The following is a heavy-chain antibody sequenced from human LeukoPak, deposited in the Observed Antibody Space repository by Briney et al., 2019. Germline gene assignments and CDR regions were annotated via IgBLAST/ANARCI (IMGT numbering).Heavy chain of an antibody. CDR3: AKSGLNRFDY. V-gene: IGHV3-11*01. J-gene: IGHJ4*02. CDR1: GFNFRDYY. Sequence: GGSLRLSCAASGFNFRDYYMSWIRQAPGKGLEWVSYSSGSGSTIYYADSVKGRFTISRDNSKNTLYLQMNSLRAEDTAVYYCAKSGLNRFDYWGQGTLVTVSS. D-gene: IGHD1-14*01. CDR2: SSGSGSTI.